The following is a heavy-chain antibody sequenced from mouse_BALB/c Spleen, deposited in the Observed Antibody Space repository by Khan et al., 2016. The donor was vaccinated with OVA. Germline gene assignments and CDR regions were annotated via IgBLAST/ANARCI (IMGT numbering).Heavy chain of an antibody. CDR2: ISYSGVT. J-gene: IGHJ2*01. V-gene: IGHV3-2*02. Sequence: EVELVESGPGLVKPSQSLSLTCTVTGYSITSGYAWNWIRQFPGNKLEWMGYISYSGVTSYTPSLKSRISITRDTSKNQFFLQLNSVTTEDTATYYGARGNYYGYYCDYWGQGTTRTVSS. CDR3: ARGNYYGYYCDY. D-gene: IGHD1-1*01. CDR1: GYSITSGYA.